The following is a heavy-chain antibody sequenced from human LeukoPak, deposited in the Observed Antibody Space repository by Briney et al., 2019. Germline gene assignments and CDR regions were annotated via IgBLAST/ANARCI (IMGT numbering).Heavy chain of an antibody. CDR2: IRSKAYGGTT. Sequence: PGGSLRLSCTASGFTFGDYAMNWVRQAPGKGLEWVGFIRSKAYGGTTEYAASVKGRFTISRDDSKSIAYLQMNSLKTEDTAVYYCTRRVLRYPSGFDPWGQGTLVTASS. D-gene: IGHD3-9*01. V-gene: IGHV3-49*04. J-gene: IGHJ5*02. CDR3: TRRVLRYPSGFDP. CDR1: GFTFGDYA.